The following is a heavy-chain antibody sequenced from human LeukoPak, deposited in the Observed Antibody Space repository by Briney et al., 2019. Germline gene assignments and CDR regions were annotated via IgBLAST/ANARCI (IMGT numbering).Heavy chain of an antibody. CDR1: GYTFTGYY. V-gene: IGHV1-2*07. D-gene: IGHD1-26*01. J-gene: IGHJ4*02. CDR2: INPNIGGT. Sequence: ASVKASCKASGYTFTGYYMHRVRQAPGQGLKCLGWINPNIGGTNYAHKFKGRVTMTRATSISTAYIELSRWRSEDTTAYYCARVGKWELLRGYYFDYWGQGTLVTVYS. CDR3: ARVGKWELLRGYYFDY.